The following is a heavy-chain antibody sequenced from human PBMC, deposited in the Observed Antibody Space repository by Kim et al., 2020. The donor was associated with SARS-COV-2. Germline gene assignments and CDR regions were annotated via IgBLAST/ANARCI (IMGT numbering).Heavy chain of an antibody. V-gene: IGHV3-30*18. D-gene: IGHD6-13*01. J-gene: IGHJ6*02. Sequence: GGSLRLSCAASGFTFSSYGMHWVRQAPGKGLEWVAVISYDGSNKYYADSVKGRFTIFRDNSKNTLYLQMNSLRAEDTAVYYCAKDLGYSSSPTGSYYGMDVWGQGTTVTVSS. CDR3: AKDLGYSSSPTGSYYGMDV. CDR2: ISYDGSNK. CDR1: GFTFSSYG.